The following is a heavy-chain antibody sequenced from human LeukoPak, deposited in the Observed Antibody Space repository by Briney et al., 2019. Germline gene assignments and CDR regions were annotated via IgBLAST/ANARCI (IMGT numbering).Heavy chain of an antibody. J-gene: IGHJ6*02. CDR2: IYYSGST. CDR3: ARVYSGSYYGRDYYYGMDV. D-gene: IGHD1-26*01. CDR1: GGSLSSYY. Sequence: SETLSLTCTVSGGSLSSYYWSWIRQPPGKGLEWIGYIYYSGSTNYNPSLKSRVTISVGTSKNQFSLKLSSVTAADTAVYYCARVYSGSYYGRDYYYGMDVWGQGTTVTVSS. V-gene: IGHV4-59*01.